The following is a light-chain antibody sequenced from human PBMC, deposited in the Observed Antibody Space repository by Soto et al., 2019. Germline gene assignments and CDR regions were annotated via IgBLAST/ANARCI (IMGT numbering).Light chain of an antibody. V-gene: IGKV1-39*01. J-gene: IGKJ3*01. Sequence: DIQMTQSPSSLSASVGDTVTITCRASQTIRDYLNWYQLKPGKAPKLLIYTASNVHDGVPSRFTGSGSGTDFSLTINSLQPEDFATYVCQETYSHPYTFGPGTKVD. CDR3: QETYSHPYT. CDR1: QTIRDY. CDR2: TAS.